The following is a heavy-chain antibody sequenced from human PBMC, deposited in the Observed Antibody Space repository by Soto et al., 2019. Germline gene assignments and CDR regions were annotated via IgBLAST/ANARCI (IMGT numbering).Heavy chain of an antibody. J-gene: IGHJ6*02. D-gene: IGHD6-13*01. V-gene: IGHV3-30-3*01. CDR1: GFTFSSYA. CDR3: ERELGIAAAGTNYDYGMDV. Sequence: QVQLVESGGGVVQPGRSLRLSCAASGFTFSSYAMHWVRQAPGKGLEWVAVISYDGSNKYYADSVKGRFTISRDNSKNTLYLQMNSLRAEDTAVYYCERELGIAAAGTNYDYGMDVWGQGTTVTVSS. CDR2: ISYDGSNK.